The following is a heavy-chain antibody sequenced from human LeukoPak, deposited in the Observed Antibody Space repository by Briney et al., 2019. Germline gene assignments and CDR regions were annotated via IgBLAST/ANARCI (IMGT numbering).Heavy chain of an antibody. CDR3: ARVGAWSGYYYY. CDR2: INPSGGST. Sequence: GASVKVSCKVSGYTLTELSMHWVRQAPGQGLEWMGIINPSGGSTSYAQKFQGRVTMTRDTSTSTVYMELSSLRSEDTAVYYCARVGAWSGYYYYWGQGTLVTVSS. V-gene: IGHV1-46*01. D-gene: IGHD3-3*01. J-gene: IGHJ4*02. CDR1: GYTLTELS.